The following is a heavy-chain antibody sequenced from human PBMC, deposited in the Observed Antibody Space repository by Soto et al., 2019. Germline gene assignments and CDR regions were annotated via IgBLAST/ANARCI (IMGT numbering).Heavy chain of an antibody. CDR3: ARKLACSSSSCHLDY. CDR2: IYPGDSDT. J-gene: IGHJ4*02. Sequence: GESLKISCKGSGYSFTNYWIGWVRQMPGKGLEWMGIIYPGDSDTRYSPSFQGQVTISADKSISTAYLQWSSLKASDTAMYYCARKLACSSSSCHLDYWGQGTLVTVS. CDR1: GYSFTNYW. V-gene: IGHV5-51*01. D-gene: IGHD2-2*01.